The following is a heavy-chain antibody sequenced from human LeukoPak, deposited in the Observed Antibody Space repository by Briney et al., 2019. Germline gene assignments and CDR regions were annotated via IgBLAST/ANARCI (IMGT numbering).Heavy chain of an antibody. J-gene: IGHJ4*02. CDR3: AKEPDDKEYYFDY. Sequence: GGSLRLFCAASGFTFSSYGMHWVRQAPGKGLEWVAVISYDGSNKYYADSVKGRFTISRDNSKNTLYLQMNSLRAEDTAVYYCAKEPDDKEYYFDYWGQGTLVTVSS. V-gene: IGHV3-30*18. CDR1: GFTFSSYG. CDR2: ISYDGSNK. D-gene: IGHD1-14*01.